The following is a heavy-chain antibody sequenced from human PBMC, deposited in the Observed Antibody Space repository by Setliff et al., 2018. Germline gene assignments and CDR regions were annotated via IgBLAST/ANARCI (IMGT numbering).Heavy chain of an antibody. J-gene: IGHJ4*02. CDR2: IYYSGNI. CDR3: ARGYYNFLSGYYTPYYFDY. V-gene: IGHV4-59*01. CDR1: GGSISSNY. D-gene: IGHD3-3*01. Sequence: SETLSLTCTVSGGSISSNYWSWIRQPPGKGLEWIGYIYYSGNINYNPSLKSRVTISVDTSKNQFSLKLSSVTAADTAVYFCARGYYNFLSGYYTPYYFDYWGQGTLVTVSS.